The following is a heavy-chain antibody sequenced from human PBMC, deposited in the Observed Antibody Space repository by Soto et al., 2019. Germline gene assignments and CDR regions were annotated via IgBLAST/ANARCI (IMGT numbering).Heavy chain of an antibody. V-gene: IGHV4-59*01. CDR3: ARILGTNSTYNWFDP. Sequence: PSETKCVTSSVADGYSGGYDGSWIRQPPGKGLEWIGYIYYSGSTNYNPSFKSRVTMSVDTSKNQFSLKLSSVIAADTAVYYCARILGTNSTYNWFDPWGQGTLVTVSS. CDR2: IYYSGST. J-gene: IGHJ5*02. CDR1: DGYSGGYD. D-gene: IGHD2-2*01.